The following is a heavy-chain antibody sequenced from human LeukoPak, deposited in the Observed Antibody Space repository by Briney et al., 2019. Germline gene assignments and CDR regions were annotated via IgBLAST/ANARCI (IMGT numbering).Heavy chain of an antibody. J-gene: IGHJ4*02. CDR2: IYSSGST. Sequence: SETVSLTCTVSGGSISSYYWSWIRQPAGKGLEWIGRIYSSGSTNFNPSLKSRVTVSVDTSKSQFSLKLTSVTAADTAVYYCAREGSGYYFDYWGQGTPVTVSS. V-gene: IGHV4-4*07. D-gene: IGHD3-3*01. CDR3: AREGSGYYFDY. CDR1: GGSISSYY.